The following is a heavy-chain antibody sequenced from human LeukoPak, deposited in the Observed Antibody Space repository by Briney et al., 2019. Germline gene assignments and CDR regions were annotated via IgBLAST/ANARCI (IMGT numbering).Heavy chain of an antibody. Sequence: GGSLRLSCAASGLTFSNYWMNWVRQAPGKGLEWVSYISQSGDAKYYADSVKGRFTISRDNARNSLYLQMNSLRAEDTAIYYCTTQDLVVVPAASHYFDYWGQGILIIVSA. J-gene: IGHJ4*02. CDR3: TTQDLVVVPAASHYFDY. D-gene: IGHD2-15*01. CDR2: ISQSGDAK. V-gene: IGHV3-48*04. CDR1: GLTFSNYW.